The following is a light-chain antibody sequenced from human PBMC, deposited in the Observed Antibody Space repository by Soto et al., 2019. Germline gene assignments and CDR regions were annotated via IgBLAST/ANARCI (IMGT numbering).Light chain of an antibody. Sequence: QSVLTQPASVSGSPGQSITISCTGTSSDVGGYSRVSWYQHHPGKAPKLIIYEVSDRPSGVPNRFSGSKSGNTASLTISGLQAEDEADYYCNSYTSSNTRVFGTGTKVTVL. CDR1: SSDVGGYSR. J-gene: IGLJ1*01. V-gene: IGLV2-14*01. CDR3: NSYTSSNTRV. CDR2: EVS.